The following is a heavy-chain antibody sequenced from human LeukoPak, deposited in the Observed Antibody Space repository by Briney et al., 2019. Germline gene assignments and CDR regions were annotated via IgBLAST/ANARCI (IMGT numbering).Heavy chain of an antibody. Sequence: SETLSLTCTVSGGSISSGDYSWSWIRQPPGKGLEWIGYIYYSGSTYYNPSLKSRVTISVDTSKNQFSLKLSSVTAADTAVYYCAREGGTAMVQYDYWGQGTLVTVSS. CDR1: GGSISSGDYS. J-gene: IGHJ4*02. CDR3: AREGGTAMVQYDY. CDR2: IYYSGST. D-gene: IGHD5-18*01. V-gene: IGHV4-30-4*01.